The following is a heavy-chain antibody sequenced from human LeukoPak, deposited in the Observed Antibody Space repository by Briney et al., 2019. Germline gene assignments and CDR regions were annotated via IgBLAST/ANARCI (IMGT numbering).Heavy chain of an antibody. D-gene: IGHD3-10*01. CDR1: GGSISSSSYY. CDR3: ASPNYYGSGSYFDY. CDR2: IYYSGST. Sequence: PSETLSLTCTVSGGSISSSSYYWGWIRQPPGKGLEWIGSIYYSGSTYYNPSLKSRVTISVDTSKNQFSLKLSSVTAADTAVYYCASPNYYGSGSYFDYWGQGTLVTVSS. V-gene: IGHV4-39*07. J-gene: IGHJ4*02.